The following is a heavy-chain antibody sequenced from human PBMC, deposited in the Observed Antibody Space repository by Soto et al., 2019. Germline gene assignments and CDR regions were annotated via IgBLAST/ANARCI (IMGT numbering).Heavy chain of an antibody. D-gene: IGHD3-3*01. CDR3: ATTTGDYDFWSGEGITNFDY. CDR2: IDPSDSYT. Sequence: GESLKISCKGSGYSFTSYWISWVRQMPCKCLEWMWRIDPSDSYTNYSPSFQGHVTISADKSISTAYLQWSSLKASYTAMYYCATTTGDYDFWSGEGITNFDYWGQGTLVTVSS. J-gene: IGHJ4*02. CDR1: GYSFTSYW. V-gene: IGHV5-10-1*01.